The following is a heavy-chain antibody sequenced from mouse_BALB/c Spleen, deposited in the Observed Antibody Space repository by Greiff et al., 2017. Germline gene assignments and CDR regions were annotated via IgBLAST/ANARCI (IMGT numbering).Heavy chain of an antibody. D-gene: IGHD2-12*01. CDR1: GYSITSGYY. V-gene: IGHV3-6*02. CDR2: ISYDGSN. CDR3: ARGYQSFYFDY. J-gene: IGHJ2*01. Sequence: EVQRVESGPGLVKPSQSLSLTCSVTGYSITSGYYWNWIRQFPGNKLEWMGYISYDGSNNYNPSLKNRISITRDTSKNQFFLKLNSVTTEDTATYYCARGYQSFYFDYWGQGTTLTVSS.